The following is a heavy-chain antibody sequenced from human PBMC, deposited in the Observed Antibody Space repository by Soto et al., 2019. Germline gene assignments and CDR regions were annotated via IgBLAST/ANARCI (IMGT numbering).Heavy chain of an antibody. CDR2: ISWNSGSI. V-gene: IGHV3-9*01. D-gene: IGHD3-9*01. Sequence: GGSLRLSCAASGFTFDDYAMHWVRQAPGKGLEWVSGISWNSGSIGYADSVKGRFTISRDNAKNSLYLQMNSLRAEDTALYFFAKSGGSYYDILTGYDYYFDYWGQGTPVTVSS. J-gene: IGHJ4*02. CDR3: AKSGGSYYDILTGYDYYFDY. CDR1: GFTFDDYA.